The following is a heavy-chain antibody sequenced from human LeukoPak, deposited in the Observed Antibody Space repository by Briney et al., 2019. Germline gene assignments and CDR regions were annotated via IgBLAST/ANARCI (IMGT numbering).Heavy chain of an antibody. CDR1: GYTFTSYG. CDR3: ARDLLQTQTYYYDSSGDKLFYYYYGMDV. Sequence: ASVKVSCKASGYTFTSYGISWVRQAPGQGLEWMGIINPSGGSTSYAQKFQGRVTMTRDTSTSTVYMELSSLRSEDTAVYYCARDLLQTQTYYYDSSGDKLFYYYYGMDVWGQGTTVTVSS. V-gene: IGHV1-46*01. CDR2: INPSGGST. D-gene: IGHD3-22*01. J-gene: IGHJ6*02.